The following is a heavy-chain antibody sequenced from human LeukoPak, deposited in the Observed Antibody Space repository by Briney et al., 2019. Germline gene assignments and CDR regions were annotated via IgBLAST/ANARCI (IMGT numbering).Heavy chain of an antibody. J-gene: IGHJ4*02. CDR2: INHSGST. V-gene: IGHV4-34*01. CDR3: ARRKRYGSGGFDY. Sequence: PSETLSLTCAVYGGSFSGYYWSWIRQPPGKGLEWIGEINHSGSTNYNPSLKSRVTISVDTSKNQFSLKLSSVTAADTAVYYCARRKRYGSGGFDYWGQGTLVTVSS. D-gene: IGHD3-10*01. CDR1: GGSFSGYY.